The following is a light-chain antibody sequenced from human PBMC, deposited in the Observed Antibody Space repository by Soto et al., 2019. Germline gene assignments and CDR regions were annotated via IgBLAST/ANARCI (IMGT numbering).Light chain of an antibody. Sequence: QSVLTQPPSVSGAPGQRVTISCTGSSSNIGAGYDVHWYQQHPGKAPKLMIYEVSNRPSGVSNRFSGSKSGNTASLTISGLQAEDEADYYCSSYTSSSTCVFGTGTKVTVL. V-gene: IGLV2-14*01. CDR3: SSYTSSSTCV. CDR1: SSNIGAGYD. J-gene: IGLJ1*01. CDR2: EVS.